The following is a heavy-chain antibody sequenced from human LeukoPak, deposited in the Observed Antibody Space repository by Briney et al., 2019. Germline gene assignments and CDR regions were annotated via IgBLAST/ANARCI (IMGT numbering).Heavy chain of an antibody. J-gene: IGHJ6*02. CDR2: IYYSGST. Sequence: PSETLSLTCTVSGGSISSGGYYWSWIRQHPGKGLEWIGYIYYSGSTYYNPSLKSRVTISVDTSKNQFSLKLSSVTAADTAVYYCARGGVAARPNSRYYYGMDVWGQGTTVTVSS. V-gene: IGHV4-31*03. CDR1: GGSISSGGYY. CDR3: ARGGVAARPNSRYYYGMDV. D-gene: IGHD6-6*01.